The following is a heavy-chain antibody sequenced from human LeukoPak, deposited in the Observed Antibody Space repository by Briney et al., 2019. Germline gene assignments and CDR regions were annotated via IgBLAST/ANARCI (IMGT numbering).Heavy chain of an antibody. V-gene: IGHV3-66*03. CDR1: GFTVSNNH. J-gene: IGHJ5*02. CDR2: IYSRGST. D-gene: IGHD3-22*01. CDR3: ARDYYGP. Sequence: TGGSLRLSCAASGFTVSNNHMRWVRQAPGKGLEWVSSIYSRGSTSYVDSVKGRFTISRDNSKNTLFLQMNSLRVEDTAVYYCARDYYGPWGQGTLVTVSS.